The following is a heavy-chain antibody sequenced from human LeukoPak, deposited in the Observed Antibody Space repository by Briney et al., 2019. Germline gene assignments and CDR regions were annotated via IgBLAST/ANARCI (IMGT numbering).Heavy chain of an antibody. Sequence: GGSLRLSCAASGFTVSSNYMSWVRQAPGKGLEWVSVIYSGGSTYYADSVKGRFTISRDNSKNTLYLQMNSLRAEGTAVYYCARAKKGYYYYGMDVWGQGTTVTVSS. CDR1: GFTVSSNY. J-gene: IGHJ6*02. CDR2: IYSGGST. CDR3: ARAKKGYYYYGMDV. V-gene: IGHV3-53*01.